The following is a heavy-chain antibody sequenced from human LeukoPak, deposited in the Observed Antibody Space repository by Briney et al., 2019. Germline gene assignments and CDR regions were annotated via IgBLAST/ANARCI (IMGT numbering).Heavy chain of an antibody. D-gene: IGHD3-10*01. Sequence: PSETLSLTCTLSGGSMSSYHWRCLREPSGKALVGLGYIYYSGSTNYNPSLKSRVTISVDTSKNQFSLKLSSVTAADTAVYYCAREAVRGLNWFDPWGQGTLVTVSS. V-gene: IGHV4-59*01. J-gene: IGHJ5*02. CDR3: AREAVRGLNWFDP. CDR2: IYYSGST. CDR1: GGSMSSYH.